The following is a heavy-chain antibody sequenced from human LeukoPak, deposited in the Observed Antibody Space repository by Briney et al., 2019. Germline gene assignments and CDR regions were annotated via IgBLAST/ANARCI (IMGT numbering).Heavy chain of an antibody. Sequence: PGGSLRLSCAASGFTVSSNYMSWVRQAPGKGLEWVSVIYSGGSTYYADSVKGRFTISRDNSKNTLYLQMNSLRAEDTAVYYCASGSSSSPFDYWGQGTLVTVSS. D-gene: IGHD6-6*01. V-gene: IGHV3-53*01. CDR2: IYSGGST. J-gene: IGHJ4*02. CDR1: GFTVSSNY. CDR3: ASGSSSSPFDY.